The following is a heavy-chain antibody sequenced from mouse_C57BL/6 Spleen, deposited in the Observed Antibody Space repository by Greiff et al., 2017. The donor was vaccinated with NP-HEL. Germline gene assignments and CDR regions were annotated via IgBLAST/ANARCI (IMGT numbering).Heavy chain of an antibody. V-gene: IGHV1-76*01. J-gene: IGHJ2*01. CDR1: GYTFTDYY. Sequence: VKLQQSGAELVRPGASVKLSCKASGYTFTDYYINWVKQRPGQGLEWIARIYPGSGNTYYNEKFKGKATLTAEKSSSTAYMQLSSLTSEDSAVYFCARGYGGNYFDYWGQGTTLTVSS. CDR2: IYPGSGNT. CDR3: ARGYGGNYFDY. D-gene: IGHD1-1*02.